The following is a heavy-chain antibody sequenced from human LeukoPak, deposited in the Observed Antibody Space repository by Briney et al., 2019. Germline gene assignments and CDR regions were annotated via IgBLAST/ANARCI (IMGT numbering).Heavy chain of an antibody. CDR1: GFTFSSYA. J-gene: IGHJ4*02. CDR2: ISGSGSST. V-gene: IGHV3-23*01. D-gene: IGHD2-21*01. CDR3: ATEKGDSPDY. Sequence: GGSLRLSCAASGFTFSSYAMSWVRQAPGKGLEWVSAISGSGSSTYYADSVKGRFTISRDNSKNTLFLQMNSLRAEDTAVYCCATEKGDSPDYWGQGTLVTVSS.